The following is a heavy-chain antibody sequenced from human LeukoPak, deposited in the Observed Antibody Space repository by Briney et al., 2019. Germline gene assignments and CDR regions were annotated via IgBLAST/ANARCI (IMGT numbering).Heavy chain of an antibody. V-gene: IGHV3-13*01. Sequence: GGSLRLSCAASGFTFSSYDMHWVRQATGKGLEWVSAIGTAGDTYYPGSVKGRFTISRENAKNSLYLQTNSLRAGDTAVYYCARAPAGNWYFDLWGRGTLVTVSS. J-gene: IGHJ2*01. CDR3: ARAPAGNWYFDL. CDR2: IGTAGDT. CDR1: GFTFSSYD.